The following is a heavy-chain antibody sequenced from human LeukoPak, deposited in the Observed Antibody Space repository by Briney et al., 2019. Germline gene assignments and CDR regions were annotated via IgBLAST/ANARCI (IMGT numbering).Heavy chain of an antibody. CDR2: ISGSGGST. D-gene: IGHD3-10*01. V-gene: IGHV3-23*01. J-gene: IGHJ4*02. Sequence: SGGSLRLSCAASGFTFSSYAMSWARQAPGKGLEWVSAISGSGGSTYYADSVKGRFTISRDNSKNTLYLQMNSLRAEDTAVYYCAKDYYYGSGSYFFSNDYWGQGTLVTVSS. CDR1: GFTFSSYA. CDR3: AKDYYYGSGSYFFSNDY.